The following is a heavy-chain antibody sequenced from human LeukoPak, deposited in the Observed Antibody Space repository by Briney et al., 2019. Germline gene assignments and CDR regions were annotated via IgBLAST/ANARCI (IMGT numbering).Heavy chain of an antibody. Sequence: SETLSLTCTVSGAAINTYYWSWFRQPAGTGLEWIGRIHASGSTYYNPSLKSRVSMSIDVSKNQFSLSLNSVTAADTAVFYYARDIGRRIWGKGITVIVSS. V-gene: IGHV4-4*07. J-gene: IGHJ6*04. CDR3: ARDIGRRI. D-gene: IGHD3-16*01. CDR1: GAAINTYY. CDR2: IHASGST.